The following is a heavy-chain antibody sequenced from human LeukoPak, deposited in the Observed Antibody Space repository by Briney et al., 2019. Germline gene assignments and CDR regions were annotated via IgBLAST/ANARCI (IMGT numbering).Heavy chain of an antibody. CDR3: AKNRGANYYNYYMDV. J-gene: IGHJ6*03. CDR1: GFTFSTYA. CDR2: IGGGGRDT. D-gene: IGHD4/OR15-4a*01. V-gene: IGHV3-23*01. Sequence: PGGSLRLSCAASGFTFSTYAMSSVRQAPGKGLEWLSTIGGGGRDTFYADSVKGRFTVSRDNSKNTLYLQMSSLRAEDTAVYFCAKNRGANYYNYYMDVWGKGTTVTVSS.